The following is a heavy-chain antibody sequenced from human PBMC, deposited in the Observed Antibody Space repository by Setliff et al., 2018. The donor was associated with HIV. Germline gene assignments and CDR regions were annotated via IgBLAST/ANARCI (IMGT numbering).Heavy chain of an antibody. J-gene: IGHJ4*02. CDR1: GGFISTGGYS. V-gene: IGHV4-30-2*01. CDR2: IYHSGNT. CDR3: ARGGSRGSWYWDY. Sequence: PSETLSLTCTVSGGFISTGGYSWSWIRQPPGKGLEWIGYIYHSGNTYYNPSLNSRVSISVDRSKNHFSLRLSSVTAADTAVYYCARGGSRGSWYWDYWGQGTLVTVSS. D-gene: IGHD6-13*01.